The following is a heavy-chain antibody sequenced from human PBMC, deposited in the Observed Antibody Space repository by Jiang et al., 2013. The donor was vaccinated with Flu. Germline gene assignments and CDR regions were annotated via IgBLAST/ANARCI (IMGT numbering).Heavy chain of an antibody. CDR2: VYFSGST. Sequence: SGLVKPAETLSLTCTVSGGSIGSYYWSWIRQSPGKGLEWIGHVYFSGSTNYNPALKSRVTISVDTSKNQFSLKLASVTAADTAVYYCARDYDFWSTGGGLDVWGQGTTVTVSS. J-gene: IGHJ6*02. D-gene: IGHD3/OR15-3a*01. CDR3: ARDYDFWSTGGGLDV. V-gene: IGHV4-59*01. CDR1: GGSIGSYY.